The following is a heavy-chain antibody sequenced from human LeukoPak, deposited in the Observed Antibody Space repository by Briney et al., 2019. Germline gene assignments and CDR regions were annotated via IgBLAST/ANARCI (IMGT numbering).Heavy chain of an antibody. V-gene: IGHV1-2*02. D-gene: IGHD6-13*01. CDR2: INPNSGGT. CDR3: ALGGGYSSSWYLDY. J-gene: IGHJ4*02. CDR1: GYTFTGYY. Sequence: GASVKVSCKASGYTFTGYYMHWVRQAPGQGLEWMGWINPNSGGTNYAQKFQGRVTMTEDTSTDTAYMELSSLRSEDTAVYYCALGGGYSSSWYLDYWGQGTLVTVSS.